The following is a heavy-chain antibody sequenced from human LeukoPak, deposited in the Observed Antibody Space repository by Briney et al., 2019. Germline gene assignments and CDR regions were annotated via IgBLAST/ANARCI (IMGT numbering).Heavy chain of an antibody. Sequence: SETLSLTCTVSGGSISSYYWSWIRQPPGKGLEWIGYIYYSGSTNYNPSLKSRVTISVDTSKNQFSLKLSSVTAADTAVYYCARHSAVAGTDDAFDIWGQGTMVTVSS. CDR2: IYYSGST. V-gene: IGHV4-59*08. CDR3: ARHSAVAGTDDAFDI. CDR1: GGSISSYY. D-gene: IGHD6-19*01. J-gene: IGHJ3*02.